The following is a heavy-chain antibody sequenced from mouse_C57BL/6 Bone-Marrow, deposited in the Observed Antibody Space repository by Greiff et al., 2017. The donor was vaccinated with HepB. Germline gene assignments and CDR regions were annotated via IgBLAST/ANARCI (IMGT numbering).Heavy chain of an antibody. V-gene: IGHV1-39*01. CDR2: INPNYGTT. J-gene: IGHJ4*01. CDR3: AREFITTLYYYAMDY. Sequence: VHVKQSGPELVKPGASVKISCKASGYSFTDYNMNWVKQSNGKSLEWIGVINPNYGTTSYNQKFKGKATLTVDQSSSTAYMQLNSLTSEDSAVYYCAREFITTLYYYAMDYWGQGTSVTVSS. D-gene: IGHD1-1*01. CDR1: GYSFTDYN.